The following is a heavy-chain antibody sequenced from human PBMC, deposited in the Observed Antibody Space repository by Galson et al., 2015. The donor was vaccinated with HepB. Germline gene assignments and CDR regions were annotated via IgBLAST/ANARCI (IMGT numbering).Heavy chain of an antibody. J-gene: IGHJ4*02. CDR1: GFTFSSYS. V-gene: IGHV3-21*01. CDR2: ISSSSSYR. Sequence: SLRLSCAASGFTFSSYSMNWVRQAPGKGLEWVSSISSSSSYRYYADSVKGRFTISRDNAKNSLYLQMNSLRAEDTAVYYCASTPRGHYDYWGQGTLVTVSS. CDR3: ASTPRGHYDY. D-gene: IGHD2-15*01.